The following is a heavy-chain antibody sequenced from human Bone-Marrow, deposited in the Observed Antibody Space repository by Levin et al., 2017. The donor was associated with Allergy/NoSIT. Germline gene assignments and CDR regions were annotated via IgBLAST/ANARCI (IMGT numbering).Heavy chain of an antibody. J-gene: IGHJ6*02. Sequence: GGSLRLSCKASGYTFSTYDITWVRQATGQGLEWVGWMNPNSGNTGYAQRFQGRVTMTRDTSISTAYMELSSLTSEDTAIYYCARAVRNQLVSDVWGQGTTVSVSS. V-gene: IGHV1-8*01. CDR2: MNPNSGNT. D-gene: IGHD2-2*01. CDR3: ARAVRNQLVSDV. CDR1: GYTFSTYD.